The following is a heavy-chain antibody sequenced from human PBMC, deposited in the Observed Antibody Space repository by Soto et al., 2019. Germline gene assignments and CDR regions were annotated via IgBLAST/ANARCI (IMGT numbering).Heavy chain of an antibody. D-gene: IGHD5-18*01. J-gene: IGHJ4*02. Sequence: ASVKVSFKASGYTFTSYVMHWVRQAPGQRLEWMGWVNAGNGNTKYPQKFQGRVTITRDTSASTAYMELSSLRSEDTAVYYCARSGYSYGSIDYWGQGTLVTVSS. V-gene: IGHV1-3*01. CDR1: GYTFTSYV. CDR3: ARSGYSYGSIDY. CDR2: VNAGNGNT.